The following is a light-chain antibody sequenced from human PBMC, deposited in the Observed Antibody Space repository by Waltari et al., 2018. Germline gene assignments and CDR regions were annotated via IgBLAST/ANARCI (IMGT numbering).Light chain of an antibody. Sequence: DIQMTQSPSTLSASVGDRVTITCRASQVILGYLAWYQQRPGKAPKFLIYATSTLRSGVPSRFSGSGSGTDFTLTISDLQPEDFATYYCQQLKSYPITFGQGTRLEIK. CDR3: QQLKSYPIT. CDR1: QVILGY. J-gene: IGKJ5*01. CDR2: ATS. V-gene: IGKV1-9*01.